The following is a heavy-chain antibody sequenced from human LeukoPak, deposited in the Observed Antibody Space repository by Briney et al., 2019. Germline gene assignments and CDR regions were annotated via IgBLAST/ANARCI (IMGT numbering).Heavy chain of an antibody. CDR2: IIPIFGTA. Sequence: GASVKVSCKASGGTFSSYAISWVRQAPGQGLEWMGGIIPIFGTANYAQKFQGRVTITTDESTSTAYMELSSLRSEDTAVYYCAKDIRSSGYSDYYYYMDVWGKGATVTVSS. J-gene: IGHJ6*03. V-gene: IGHV1-69*05. CDR3: AKDIRSSGYSDYYYYMDV. D-gene: IGHD3-22*01. CDR1: GGTFSSYA.